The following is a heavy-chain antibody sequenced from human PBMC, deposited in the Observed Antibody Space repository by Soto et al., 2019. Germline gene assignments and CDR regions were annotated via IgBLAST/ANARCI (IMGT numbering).Heavy chain of an antibody. CDR3: ASDRTYGSGSHYYFDY. Sequence: GASVEVSCKXSGYAFTAYYMHWVRQAPGQGVEWMGWINPKSGDATYAQKFQGRVTMTRDTSITTAYMELSRLRSDDTAVYYCASDRTYGSGSHYYFDYWGQGTPVTVS. CDR2: INPKSGDA. D-gene: IGHD3-10*01. CDR1: GYAFTAYY. J-gene: IGHJ4*02. V-gene: IGHV1-2*02.